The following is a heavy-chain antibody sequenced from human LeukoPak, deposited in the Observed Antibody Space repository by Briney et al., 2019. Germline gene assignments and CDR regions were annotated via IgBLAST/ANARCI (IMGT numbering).Heavy chain of an antibody. Sequence: SETLSLTCAVYGASFSDFYWSCIRQPPGMGLEWIGEINHSGSTNHNPSLKSRLTISVDTSKNQLSLKLSSVTAADTAVYYCARVRTTVTTFKNYYYGMDVWGQGTTVTVSS. D-gene: IGHD4-17*01. CDR1: GASFSDFY. J-gene: IGHJ6*02. V-gene: IGHV4-34*01. CDR2: INHSGST. CDR3: ARVRTTVTTFKNYYYGMDV.